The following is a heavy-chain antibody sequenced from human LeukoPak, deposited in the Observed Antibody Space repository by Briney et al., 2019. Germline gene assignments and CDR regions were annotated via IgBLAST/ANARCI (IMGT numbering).Heavy chain of an antibody. CDR2: INPSGGST. CDR1: GYTFTSYH. J-gene: IGHJ3*02. D-gene: IGHD3-22*01. V-gene: IGHV1-46*01. Sequence: ASVKVSCKASGYTFTSYHMHWVRQAPGQGLEWMGIINPSGGSTSYAQKFQGRVTMTRDMSTSTVYMELSSLRSEDTAVYYCATDQLDYYDSSGSGGAFDIWGQGTMVTVSS. CDR3: ATDQLDYYDSSGSGGAFDI.